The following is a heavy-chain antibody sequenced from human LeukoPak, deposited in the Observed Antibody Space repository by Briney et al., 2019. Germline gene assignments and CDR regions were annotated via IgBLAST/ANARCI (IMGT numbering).Heavy chain of an antibody. D-gene: IGHD3-22*01. CDR1: GGSFSGYY. V-gene: IGHV4-34*01. Sequence: SETLSLTCAVYGGSFSGYYWSWIRQPPGKGLEWIGEINHSGSTNYNPSLKSRVTISVDTSKNQFSLKLSSVTAADTAVYYCARVIDYYDSSGYHYGADYWGQGTLVTVSS. CDR3: ARVIDYYDSSGYHYGADY. J-gene: IGHJ4*02. CDR2: INHSGST.